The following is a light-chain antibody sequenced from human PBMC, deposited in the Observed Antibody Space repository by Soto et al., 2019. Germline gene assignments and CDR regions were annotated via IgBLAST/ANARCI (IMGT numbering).Light chain of an antibody. Sequence: DNKMTQSPSTLSASVGDRVTITFRASQSISNWLAWYQQKPGKAPKLLIYKASSLESGVPSRFSGSGSGTEFTLTISSLQPDDFGTYYCQEYNSYWTFGQGTKVDIK. CDR1: QSISNW. CDR3: QEYNSYWT. J-gene: IGKJ1*01. V-gene: IGKV1-5*03. CDR2: KAS.